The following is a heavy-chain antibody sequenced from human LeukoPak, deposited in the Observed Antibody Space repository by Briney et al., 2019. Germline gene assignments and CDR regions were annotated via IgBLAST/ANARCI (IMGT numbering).Heavy chain of an antibody. J-gene: IGHJ4*02. CDR1: GGSFSGYY. V-gene: IGHV4-34*01. CDR2: INHSGST. D-gene: IGHD6-13*01. CDR3: ARDVAAAGTEGLGY. Sequence: PSETLSLTCAVYGGSFSGYYWSWIRQPPGKGLEWIGEINHSGSTNYNPSLKSRVTISVDTSKNQFSLKLSSVTAADTAVYYCARDVAAAGTEGLGYWGQGTLVTVSS.